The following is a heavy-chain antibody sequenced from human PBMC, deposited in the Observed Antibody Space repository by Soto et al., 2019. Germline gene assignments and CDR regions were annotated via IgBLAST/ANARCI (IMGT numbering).Heavy chain of an antibody. CDR1: GFSLRNARMG. D-gene: IGHD3-10*01. J-gene: IGHJ6*03. CDR2: ILSNDEK. CDR3: ARMLAVNYYYYYVDV. V-gene: IGHV2-26*01. Sequence: QVTLKESGTVLVKPTETLTLTCTVSGFSLRNARMGVSWIRQPPGKALEWLAHILSNDEKSYNKSLQTRLTISKDTSKSQVVLTMTYMDPVDTATYFCARMLAVNYYYYYVDVWGEGTTVTVSS.